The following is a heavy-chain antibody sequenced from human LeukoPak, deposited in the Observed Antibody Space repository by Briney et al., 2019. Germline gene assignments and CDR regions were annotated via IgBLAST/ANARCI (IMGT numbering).Heavy chain of an antibody. J-gene: IGHJ4*02. CDR2: IYHSGST. CDR1: GGSFSGYY. CDR3: ARDRGGSGSYLYYFDY. V-gene: IGHV4-34*01. D-gene: IGHD1-26*01. Sequence: SETLSLTCAVYGGSFSGYYWSWIRQPPGKGLEWIGSIYHSGSTYYNPSLKSRVTISVDTSKNQFSLKLSSVTAADTAVYYCARDRGGSGSYLYYFDYWGQGTLVTVSS.